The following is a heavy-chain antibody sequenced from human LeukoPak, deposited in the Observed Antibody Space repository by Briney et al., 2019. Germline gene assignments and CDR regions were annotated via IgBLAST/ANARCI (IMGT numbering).Heavy chain of an antibody. CDR2: INPNSGGT. V-gene: IGHV1-2*02. J-gene: IGHJ5*02. Sequence: SVKVSCKASVYTFTGYYMHWVRPAPAHGLEWLGWINPNSGGTNYAQKFQGRVTMTRDTSISTAYMELSRLRSDDTAVYYCAREYSSGWNWFDPWGQGTLVTVSS. CDR1: VYTFTGYY. D-gene: IGHD6-19*01. CDR3: AREYSSGWNWFDP.